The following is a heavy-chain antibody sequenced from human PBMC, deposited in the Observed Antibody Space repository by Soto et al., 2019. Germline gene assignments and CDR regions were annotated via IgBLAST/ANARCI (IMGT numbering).Heavy chain of an antibody. Sequence: ASVKVSCKASGYTFHNHGISWVRQAPGQGLAWLGWIRGLDGKTKYAQRLQGRVTMTADTSTSTAYMELRSLRSDDTAVYYCAGGFYPLAYYLDYWGQGTRGTVSS. CDR2: IRGLDGKT. J-gene: IGHJ4*02. CDR1: GYTFHNHG. V-gene: IGHV1-18*04. CDR3: AGGFYPLAYYLDY.